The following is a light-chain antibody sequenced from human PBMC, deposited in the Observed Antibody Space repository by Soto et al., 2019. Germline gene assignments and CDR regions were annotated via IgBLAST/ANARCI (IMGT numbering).Light chain of an antibody. Sequence: DIQMTQSPSSLSASVGDRVTITCRASQSISSYLNWYQHKPGKAPKFLIYAASSLQSGVPSRFSGSGSGTDFTLTISSLQPEDFATYYCQQRYTTPRAFGQGTTLEIQ. CDR3: QQRYTTPRA. V-gene: IGKV1-39*01. CDR1: QSISSY. CDR2: AAS. J-gene: IGKJ1*01.